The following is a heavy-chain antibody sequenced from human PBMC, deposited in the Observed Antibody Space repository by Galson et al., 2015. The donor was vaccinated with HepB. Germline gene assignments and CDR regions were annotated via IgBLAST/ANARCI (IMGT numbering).Heavy chain of an antibody. CDR3: ARRNLPYAFDI. J-gene: IGHJ3*02. CDR1: GYIFTSFA. V-gene: IGHV1-3*01. Sequence: SVKVSCKASGYIFTSFAIHWVCQAPGQRLEWMGWIDAGNGNTKYSQNFQGRVIITRDTSASTAYMELSSLKSEDTAVYSCARRNLPYAFDIWGQGTMVTVSS. CDR2: IDAGNGNT.